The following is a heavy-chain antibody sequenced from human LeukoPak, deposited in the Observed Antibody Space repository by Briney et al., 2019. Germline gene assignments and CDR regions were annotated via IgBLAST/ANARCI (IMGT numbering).Heavy chain of an antibody. CDR2: ISSSSSYI. Sequence: PGGSLRLSCAASGFTFSSYSMNWVRQAPGKGLEWVSSISSSSSYIYYADSVKGRFTISRDNAKNSLYLQMNSLRAEDTAVYYCARLVVAANYGMDVWGKGTTVTVSS. V-gene: IGHV3-21*01. J-gene: IGHJ6*04. CDR3: ARLVVAANYGMDV. CDR1: GFTFSSYS. D-gene: IGHD2-15*01.